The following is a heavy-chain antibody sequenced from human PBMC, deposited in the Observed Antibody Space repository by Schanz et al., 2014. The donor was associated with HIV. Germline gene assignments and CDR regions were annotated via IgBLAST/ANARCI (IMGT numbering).Heavy chain of an antibody. V-gene: IGHV1-46*01. CDR1: GYTFTSYG. CDR2: INPSGGST. Sequence: QVQLVQSGAEVKKPGASVKVSCKASGYTFTSYGINWVRQAPGQGLEWMGIINPSGGSTSYAQKFQGRVTMTRDTSTSTVYMELSSLRSEDTDVYYCARSPEYLGWFDPWGQGTQVTVSS. D-gene: IGHD2-2*02. J-gene: IGHJ5*02. CDR3: ARSPEYLGWFDP.